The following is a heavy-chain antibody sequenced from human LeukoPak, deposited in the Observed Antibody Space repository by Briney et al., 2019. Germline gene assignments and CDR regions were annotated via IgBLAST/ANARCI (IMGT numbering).Heavy chain of an antibody. CDR3: AKRNAFYYYDSSGYSFDY. J-gene: IGHJ4*02. D-gene: IGHD3-22*01. CDR1: GFTFSSYA. Sequence: QSGGSLRLSCAASGFTFSSYAMSWVRQAPGKGLEWVSAISGSGGSTYYADSVKGRFTISRDNSKNTLYLQMNSLRAEDTAVYYCAKRNAFYYYDSSGYSFDYWGQGTLVTVSS. V-gene: IGHV3-23*01. CDR2: ISGSGGST.